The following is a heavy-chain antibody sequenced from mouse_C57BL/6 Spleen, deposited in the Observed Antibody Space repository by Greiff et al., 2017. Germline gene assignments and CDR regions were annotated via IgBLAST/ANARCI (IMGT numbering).Heavy chain of an antibody. J-gene: IGHJ2*01. CDR3: ARDRVRRDYFDF. Sequence: EVQGVESGGGLVKPGGSLKLSCAASGFTFSSYAMPWVRQTPGKRLEWVATISAGGSNTYYPDNVKGRVTTSSDNAKNNLFLQLSHLKSEDTAMYYCARDRVRRDYFDFWGQGTTLTVSS. D-gene: IGHD2-14*01. V-gene: IGHV5-4*01. CDR1: GFTFSSYA. CDR2: ISAGGSNT.